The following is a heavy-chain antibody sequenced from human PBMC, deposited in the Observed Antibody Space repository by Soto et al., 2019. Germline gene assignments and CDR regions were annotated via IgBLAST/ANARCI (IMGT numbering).Heavy chain of an antibody. CDR3: ATKGIAVVVAATPNYYYGMDV. J-gene: IGHJ6*02. D-gene: IGHD2-15*01. V-gene: IGHV1-69*13. CDR1: GGTFSSYA. Sequence: SVKVSCKASGGTFSSYAISWVRQAPGQGLEWMGGIIPIFGTANYAQKFQGRVTITADESTSTAYMELSSLRSEDTAVYYCATKGIAVVVAATPNYYYGMDVWGQGTTVTVSS. CDR2: IIPIFGTA.